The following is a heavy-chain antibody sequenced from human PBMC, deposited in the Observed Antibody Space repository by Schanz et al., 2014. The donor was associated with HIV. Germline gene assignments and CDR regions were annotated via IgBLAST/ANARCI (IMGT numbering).Heavy chain of an antibody. CDR1: GYTFTNYD. CDR2: INTNGGGT. J-gene: IGHJ6*02. Sequence: QVYLVQSGTEVKKPGASVKVSCKASGYTFTNYDIVWVRQAPGQGLQWMGVINTNGGGTSDTLQGRVIITRDTSTRTVYMYLSNLRFEDSAVYYCAREKMDTGGFDVWGQGTTVTVSS. D-gene: IGHD2-15*01. V-gene: IGHV1-46*01. CDR3: AREKMDTGGFDV.